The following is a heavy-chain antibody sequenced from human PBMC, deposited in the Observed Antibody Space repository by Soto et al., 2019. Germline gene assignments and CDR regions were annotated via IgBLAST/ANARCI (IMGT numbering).Heavy chain of an antibody. Sequence: ASVKVSCKASGYTFTSYGISWVRQAPGQGLEWMGWISDYNGNKNYAQKLQGRVTMTTDTSTSTAYMKLRSQRSDDTAVYFCSRVPTRITMVRGVIGNMDVWGKGTTVTVSS. J-gene: IGHJ6*03. D-gene: IGHD3-10*01. CDR2: ISDYNGNK. CDR3: SRVPTRITMVRGVIGNMDV. CDR1: GYTFTSYG. V-gene: IGHV1-18*01.